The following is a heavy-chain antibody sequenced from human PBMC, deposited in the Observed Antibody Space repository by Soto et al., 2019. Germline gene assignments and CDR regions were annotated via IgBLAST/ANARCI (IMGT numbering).Heavy chain of an antibody. D-gene: IGHD2-2*01. V-gene: IGHV3-30-3*01. J-gene: IGHJ4*02. CDR3: ARDGVRYCISTSCYAYY. CDR2: ISYDGSNK. Sequence: GGSLRLSCGASGFTFSSYAMHWVRQAPGKGLEWVAVISYDGSNKYYADSVKGRFTISRDNSKNTLYLQMNSLRAEDTAVYYCARDGVRYCISTSCYAYYWGQGTLVTVSS. CDR1: GFTFSSYA.